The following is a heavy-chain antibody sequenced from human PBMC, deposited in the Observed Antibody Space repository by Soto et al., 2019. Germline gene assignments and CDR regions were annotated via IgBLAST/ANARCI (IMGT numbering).Heavy chain of an antibody. D-gene: IGHD2-21*01. CDR1: GYTFTSCD. J-gene: IGHJ6*02. CDR2: MNPNSGNT. CDR3: ARVHCGGDCRPGEWFYYYGMDV. Sequence: GASVKVSCKASGYTFTSCDINWERQATGQGLEWMGWMNPNSGNTGYAQKLQGRVTMTRNTYISTAYMELRSLRSEDTAVYYCARVHCGGDCRPGEWFYYYGMDVWG. V-gene: IGHV1-8*01.